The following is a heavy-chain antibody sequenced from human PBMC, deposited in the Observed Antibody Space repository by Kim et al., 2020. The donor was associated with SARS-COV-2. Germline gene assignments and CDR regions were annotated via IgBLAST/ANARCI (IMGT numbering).Heavy chain of an antibody. V-gene: IGHV3-53*01. D-gene: IGHD3-16*01. CDR2: YSDGAT. J-gene: IGHJ4*02. Sequence: YSDGATFHADSVKGRFTISRDNSKNMLYLQMDSLRVEDTAIYYCSRGVGDYWGQGTQVTVSS. CDR3: SRGVGDY.